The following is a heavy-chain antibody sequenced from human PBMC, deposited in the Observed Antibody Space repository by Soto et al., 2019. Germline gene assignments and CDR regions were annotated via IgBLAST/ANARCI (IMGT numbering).Heavy chain of an antibody. V-gene: IGHV3-23*01. CDR2: ISGGDGSP. D-gene: IGHD3-22*01. CDR1: GFTFSSYA. Sequence: QTGGSLRLSCAASGFTFSSYAMTWVRQAPGKGLEWVSAISGGDGSPSYAKSVKGRFTISRDNSKNTLYLHMNSLRAEDTAAYYCAKWHTYNYDSLAFSGFDCWGQGTQVTVSS. J-gene: IGHJ4*02. CDR3: AKWHTYNYDSLAFSGFDC.